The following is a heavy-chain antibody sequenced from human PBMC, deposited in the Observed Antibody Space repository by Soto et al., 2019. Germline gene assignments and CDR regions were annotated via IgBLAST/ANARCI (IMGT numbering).Heavy chain of an antibody. V-gene: IGHV1-8*01. CDR3: ARGHIGGGVYDFWSGYYNWFDP. D-gene: IGHD3-3*01. CDR1: GYTFTSYD. CDR2: MNPNSGNT. J-gene: IGHJ5*02. Sequence: ASVKVSCKASGYTFTSYDINWVRQATGQGLEWMGWMNPNSGNTGYAQKFQGRVTMTRNTSISTAYMELSSLRSEDTAVYYCARGHIGGGVYDFWSGYYNWFDPWGQGTLVTVSS.